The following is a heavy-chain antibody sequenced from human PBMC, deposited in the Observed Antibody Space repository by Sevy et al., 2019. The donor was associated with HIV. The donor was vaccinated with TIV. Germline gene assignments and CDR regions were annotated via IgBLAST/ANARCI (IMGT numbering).Heavy chain of an antibody. V-gene: IGHV3-15*01. CDR1: GFTFSNAW. D-gene: IGHD3-10*01. J-gene: IGHJ4*02. CDR3: TTDALLWFGELLPRGSIDY. CDR2: IKSKTDGGTT. Sequence: GGSLRLSCAASGFTFSNAWMSWVRQAPGKGLEWVGRIKSKTDGGTTDYAAPVKGRFTISRDDSKNTLYLQMNSLKTEDTAVYYCTTDALLWFGELLPRGSIDYWGQGTLVTVSS.